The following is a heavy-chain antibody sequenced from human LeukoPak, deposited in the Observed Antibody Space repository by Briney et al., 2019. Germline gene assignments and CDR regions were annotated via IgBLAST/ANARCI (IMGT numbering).Heavy chain of an antibody. J-gene: IGHJ4*02. CDR2: LYSDGNT. Sequence: GGSLRLSCAASGFTVITNDMTWVRQAPGKGLEWVSVLYSDGNTKYADSVQGRFTISRDNSKNTLYLEVNSLSPDDTAVYYCARGVEPLAANTLTYWGQGTLVTVSS. D-gene: IGHD1-14*01. CDR3: ARGVEPLAANTLTY. V-gene: IGHV3-53*01. CDR1: GFTVITND.